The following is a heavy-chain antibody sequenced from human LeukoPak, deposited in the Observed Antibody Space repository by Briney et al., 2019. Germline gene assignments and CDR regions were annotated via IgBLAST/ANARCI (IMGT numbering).Heavy chain of an antibody. CDR3: AGLRGGNDNWFAP. CDR2: IYPGDSDT. Sequence: KVGASLIISCKGSGYSFTSYWIGWVRPMPGKGLEWMGIIYPGDSDTRYSPSFQGQVTISAHKCISTAYLQWSSLKASDTAMYYFAGLRGGNDNWFAPWGQGTLVTVSS. V-gene: IGHV5-51*01. D-gene: IGHD4-23*01. J-gene: IGHJ5*02. CDR1: GYSFTSYW.